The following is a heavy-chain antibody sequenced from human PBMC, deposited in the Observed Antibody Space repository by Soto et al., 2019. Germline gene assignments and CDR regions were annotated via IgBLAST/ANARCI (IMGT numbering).Heavy chain of an antibody. Sequence: EVQLLESGGGLVQPGGSLRLSCAASGFTISSNAMYWVRQAPVKGLEWVSAISDRGDTTHYADSVKGRCTISRDTSKNTLYLQLNTLRAEDTDVYYCAEDKPGTTSFDYWGQGTLVTVSS. D-gene: IGHD1-1*01. V-gene: IGHV3-23*01. J-gene: IGHJ4*02. CDR3: AEDKPGTTSFDY. CDR1: GFTISSNA. CDR2: ISDRGDTT.